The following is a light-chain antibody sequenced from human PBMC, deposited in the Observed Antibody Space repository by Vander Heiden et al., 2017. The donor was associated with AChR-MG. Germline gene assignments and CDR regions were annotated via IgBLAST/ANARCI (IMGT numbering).Light chain of an antibody. V-gene: IGKV1-9*01. CDR3: QQLNSYPHLT. CDR1: QVIYTS. J-gene: IGKJ4*01. Sequence: DIQFTQSPSFLSASVGDRVTITCRASQVIYTSLAWYQQKPGKAPNLMIYAASTLQSGVPSRFSGSGYGTEFTLTISSRQPEDFAPYYCQQLNSYPHLTFGGRTKVDVK. CDR2: AAS.